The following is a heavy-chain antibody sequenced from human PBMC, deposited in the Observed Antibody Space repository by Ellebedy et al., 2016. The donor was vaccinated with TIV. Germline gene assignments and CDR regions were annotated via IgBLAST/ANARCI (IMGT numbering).Heavy chain of an antibody. CDR3: ARLLGRDAYNSPNWFDP. D-gene: IGHD5-24*01. J-gene: IGHJ5*02. CDR1: GGSIRNYY. CDR2: MYYSGSS. Sequence: MPGGSLRLSCTVSGGSIRNYYCTWIRQPPGKGLEWIGHMYYSGSSNYNPSLKSRVTMSIDTSKNQFSLKLTSVTAADTAVYYCARLLGRDAYNSPNWFDPWGQGTLVSVSS. V-gene: IGHV4-59*08.